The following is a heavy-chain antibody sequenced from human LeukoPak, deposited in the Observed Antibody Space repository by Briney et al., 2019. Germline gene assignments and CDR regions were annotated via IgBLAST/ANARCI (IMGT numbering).Heavy chain of an antibody. CDR2: IYYSGST. V-gene: IGHV4-39*01. J-gene: IGHJ3*02. CDR1: GDSISSSSSY. D-gene: IGHD2-2*01. Sequence: SETLSLTCSVSGDSISSSSSYWGWIRQPPGKGLEWIGSIYYSGSTYYNTSLKSRVTISVDTSKNQFSLKLSSVTAADTAVYYCARIPTNAVPAAHNGFDIWGQGTMLTVSS. CDR3: ARIPTNAVPAAHNGFDI.